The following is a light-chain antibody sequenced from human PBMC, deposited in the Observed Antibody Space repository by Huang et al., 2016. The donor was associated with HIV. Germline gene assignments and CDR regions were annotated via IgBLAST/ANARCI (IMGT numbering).Light chain of an antibody. CDR2: DAS. J-gene: IGKJ5*01. CDR3: QQYNDWPPIT. Sequence: EIVMTQSPDTLSVFPGERVTLSCRASESVSSSVAWYQQKSGQAPRLLIYDASTRATGIPGRFSGSGSGTEFTLTINSLLSEDFAVYYCQQYNDWPPITFGQGTRLDMK. V-gene: IGKV3-15*01. CDR1: ESVSSS.